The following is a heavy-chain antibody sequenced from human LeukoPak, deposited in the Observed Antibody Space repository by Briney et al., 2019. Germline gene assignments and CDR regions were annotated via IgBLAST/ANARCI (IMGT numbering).Heavy chain of an antibody. CDR2: IIPILGIA. CDR1: GGTFSNYA. V-gene: IGHV1-69*04. Sequence: SVKVSCKASGGTFSNYAISWVRQAPGQGLEWMGRIIPILGIANYAQKFQGRVTITADKSTSTAYMELSSLRSEDTAVYYCARVDTAMVIDYWGQGTLVTVSS. D-gene: IGHD5-18*01. CDR3: ARVDTAMVIDY. J-gene: IGHJ4*02.